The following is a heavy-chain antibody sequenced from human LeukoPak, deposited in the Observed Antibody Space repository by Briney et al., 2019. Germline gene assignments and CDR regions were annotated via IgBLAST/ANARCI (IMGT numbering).Heavy chain of an antibody. D-gene: IGHD3-9*01. CDR3: AKVRLRYFDWSTFDY. CDR1: GFTFSNYD. J-gene: IGHJ4*02. Sequence: PGGSLRLSCAASGFTFSNYDIHWVRQAPGKGLEWVAVIWYDGSYKYYADSVKGRLTISRDNSKNTLYLQMNSLRAEDTAVYYCAKVRLRYFDWSTFDYWGQGTLVTVSS. CDR2: IWYDGSYK. V-gene: IGHV3-30*02.